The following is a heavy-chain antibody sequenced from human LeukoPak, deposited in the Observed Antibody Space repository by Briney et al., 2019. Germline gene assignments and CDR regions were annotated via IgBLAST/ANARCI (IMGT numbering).Heavy chain of an antibody. CDR3: ARAPFYYYDSSGYYYFDY. D-gene: IGHD3-22*01. CDR2: IDHSGST. Sequence: SETLSLTCAVYGGSFSGYQWSWIRQPPGKGLEWIGEIDHSGSTNYNPSLKNRVTISVDTSKNRFSLKLSSVTAADTAVYYCARAPFYYYDSSGYYYFDYWGQGTLVTVSS. CDR1: GGSFSGYQ. J-gene: IGHJ4*02. V-gene: IGHV4-34*01.